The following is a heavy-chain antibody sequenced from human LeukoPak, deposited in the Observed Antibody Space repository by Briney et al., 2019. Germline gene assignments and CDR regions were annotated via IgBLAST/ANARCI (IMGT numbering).Heavy chain of an antibody. D-gene: IGHD3-22*01. CDR1: GFTFSSYS. CDR2: ISSSSSYI. J-gene: IGHJ6*02. CDR3: ARDFRGYDCSGYSYYGMDV. V-gene: IGHV3-21*01. Sequence: GGSLRLSCAASGFTFSSYSMNWVRQAPGKGLEWVSSISSSSSYIYYADSVKGRFTISRDNAKNSLYLQINSLRAGDTAVYYCARDFRGYDCSGYSYYGMDVWGQGTTVIVSS.